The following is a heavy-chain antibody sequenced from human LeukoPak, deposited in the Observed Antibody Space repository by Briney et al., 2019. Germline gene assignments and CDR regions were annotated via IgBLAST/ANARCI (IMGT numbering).Heavy chain of an antibody. Sequence: PGGSLRLSCAASGFTFTSYAMSWVRQAPGKGLEWIAVISGGGGRTLYADSVRGRFTIYRDNSKNTLFLHMNSLRAEDTAMYYCAKDHSHYGDLGYFDYWGQGTLVTVSS. V-gene: IGHV3-23*01. J-gene: IGHJ4*02. D-gene: IGHD4-17*01. CDR1: GFTFTSYA. CDR2: ISGGGGRT. CDR3: AKDHSHYGDLGYFDY.